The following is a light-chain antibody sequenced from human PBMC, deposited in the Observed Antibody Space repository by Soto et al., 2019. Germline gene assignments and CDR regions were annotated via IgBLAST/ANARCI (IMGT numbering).Light chain of an antibody. CDR2: ASS. J-gene: IGKJ2*01. Sequence: EIVLTQSPDTLSLSPGERATLSCRASQSVNRGFLAWYQLKPGQAPRLLIYASSNRATGIPARFSGSGSGIDFTLTISSLEPEDFALYYCQQRSNWYTFGQGTKLEIK. V-gene: IGKV3-11*01. CDR3: QQRSNWYT. CDR1: QSVNRGF.